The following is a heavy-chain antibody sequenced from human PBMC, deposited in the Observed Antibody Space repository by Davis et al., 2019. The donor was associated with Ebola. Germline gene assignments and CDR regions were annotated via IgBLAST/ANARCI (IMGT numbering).Heavy chain of an antibody. CDR2: INHSGST. D-gene: IGHD3-3*01. V-gene: IGHV4-34*01. CDR3: ARSEGYDFWSGYRYYYYYGMDV. CDR1: GGSFSGYY. Sequence: MPSETLSLTCAVYGGSFSGYYWSWIRQPPGKGLEWIGEINHSGSTNYNPSLKSRVTISVDTSKNQFSLKLSSVTAADTAVYYCARSEGYDFWSGYRYYYYYGMDVWGQGTTVTVSS. J-gene: IGHJ6*02.